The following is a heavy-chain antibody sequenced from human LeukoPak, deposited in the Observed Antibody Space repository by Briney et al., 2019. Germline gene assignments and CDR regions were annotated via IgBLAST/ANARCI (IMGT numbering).Heavy chain of an antibody. J-gene: IGHJ4*02. CDR2: TNAGNGNT. CDR3: ARDGYSYGFAFDY. V-gene: IGHV1-3*01. D-gene: IGHD5-18*01. Sequence: GASVKVSCKASGYTFTSYAMHWVRQAPGQRLEWMGWTNAGNGNTKYSQKFQGRVTITRDTSASTAYMELSSLRSEDTAVYYCARDGYSYGFAFDYWGQGTLVTVSS. CDR1: GYTFTSYA.